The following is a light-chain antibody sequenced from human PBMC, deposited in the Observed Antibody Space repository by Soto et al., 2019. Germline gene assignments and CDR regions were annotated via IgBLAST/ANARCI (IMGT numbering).Light chain of an antibody. Sequence: QSVLTQPPSASGTPGQSVTISCSGGNSNIGTNTVNWYQHLPGSAPQLLIYSNNQRPSGVPDIFSGSTYGTSASLDISGLQPDDESDYYCKAWDGSLKVVLFGGGTKLTVL. CDR3: KAWDGSLKVVL. J-gene: IGLJ2*01. CDR1: NSNIGTNT. V-gene: IGLV1-44*01. CDR2: SNN.